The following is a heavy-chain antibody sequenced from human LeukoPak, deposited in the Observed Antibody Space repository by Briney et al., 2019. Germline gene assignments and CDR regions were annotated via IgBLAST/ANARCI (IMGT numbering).Heavy chain of an antibody. CDR2: ISAYNGNT. D-gene: IGHD3-3*01. CDR1: GYTFTSYG. Sequence: ASVKVSCKASGYTFTSYGISWVRQAPGQGLEWMGWISAYNGNTNYAQKLQGRVTMTTDTSTSTAYMELRSLRSDDTAVYYCARDRGLRFLEWFRYYYYYMDVWGKGTTVTVSS. V-gene: IGHV1-18*01. CDR3: ARDRGLRFLEWFRYYYYYMDV. J-gene: IGHJ6*03.